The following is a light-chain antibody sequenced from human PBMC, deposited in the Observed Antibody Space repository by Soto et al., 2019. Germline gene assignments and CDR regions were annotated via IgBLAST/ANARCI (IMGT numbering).Light chain of an antibody. J-gene: IGKJ3*01. CDR1: QSVPSNY. CDR2: DAA. V-gene: IGKV3-20*01. Sequence: EIVLTQSPGTLSLSPGERATLSCRASQSVPSNYLAWYQQKPGQAPRLLIHDAASRATGIPDRFSGSGSGTDFTLTISRQEPEDFAVYYCQQHHGSPFTFGPGTKVDIK. CDR3: QQHHGSPFT.